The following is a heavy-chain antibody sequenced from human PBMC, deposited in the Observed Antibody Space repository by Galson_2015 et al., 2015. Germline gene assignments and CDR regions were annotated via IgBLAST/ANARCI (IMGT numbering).Heavy chain of an antibody. Sequence: SLRLSCAASGLTFDDYAMHWVRQAPGQGLEWVSTISWNSGNIDYADSVKGRFTISRDNAKNSLYLQMNSLRAEDTALYYCAKSRGGNSGYYYGVDVWGQGTTVTVSS. CDR1: GLTFDDYA. V-gene: IGHV3-9*01. CDR3: AKSRGGNSGYYYGVDV. D-gene: IGHD4-23*01. J-gene: IGHJ6*02. CDR2: ISWNSGNI.